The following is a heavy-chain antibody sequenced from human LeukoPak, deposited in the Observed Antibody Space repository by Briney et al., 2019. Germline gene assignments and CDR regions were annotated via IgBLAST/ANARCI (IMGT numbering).Heavy chain of an antibody. CDR3: ASGGGFRSSTFDCSSTSCPLDY. J-gene: IGHJ4*02. CDR2: IKQDGSEK. D-gene: IGHD2-2*01. CDR1: EFSFSAFW. Sequence: GGSLRLSCVASEFSFSAFWMTWVCQAPGKGLEWVANIKQDGSEKHYMDSAKGRFTISRDNAKNSLYLQMNSLRVEDTATYFCASGGGFRSSTFDCSSTSCPLDYWGQGALVTVSS. V-gene: IGHV3-7*01.